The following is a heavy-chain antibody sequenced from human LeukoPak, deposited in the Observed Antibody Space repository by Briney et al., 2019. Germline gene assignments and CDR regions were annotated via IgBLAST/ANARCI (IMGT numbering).Heavy chain of an antibody. J-gene: IGHJ4*02. CDR1: GYTFTSYG. V-gene: IGHV1-18*01. CDR3: ARDQYYDSSGYADY. CDR2: ISAYNGNT. Sequence: VASVKVSFKASGYTFTSYGISWVRQAPGQGLEWMGWISAYNGNTNYAQKLQGRVTMTTDTSTSTAYMELRSLRSDDTAVYYCARDQYYDSSGYADYWGQGTLVTVSS. D-gene: IGHD3-22*01.